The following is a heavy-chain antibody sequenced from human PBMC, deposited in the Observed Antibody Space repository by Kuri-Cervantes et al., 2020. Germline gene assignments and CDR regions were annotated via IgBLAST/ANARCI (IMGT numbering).Heavy chain of an antibody. CDR2: INPNSGGT. D-gene: IGHD3-16*02. V-gene: IGHV1-2*04. J-gene: IGHJ3*02. CDR1: GYTFTSYY. Sequence: ASVKVSCKASGYTFTSYYMHWVRQAPGQGLEWMGWINPNSGGTNYAQKFQGWVTMTRDTSISTAYMELSRLRSDDTAVYYCARSPMITFGGVIVTSSRADAFDIWGQGTMVTVSS. CDR3: ARSPMITFGGVIVTSSRADAFDI.